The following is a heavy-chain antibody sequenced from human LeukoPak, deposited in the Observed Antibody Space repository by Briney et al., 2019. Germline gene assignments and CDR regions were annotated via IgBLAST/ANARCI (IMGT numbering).Heavy chain of an antibody. D-gene: IGHD3-10*01. J-gene: IGHJ4*02. CDR1: GFTFGSYA. CDR3: AKVTGSGI. Sequence: PGGSLRLSCAASGFTFGSYAMSWVRQAPGKGLEGVSAISGSGSTTYYADSVKGRFTISRDNSKNTLYLQMNSLRAEDTAVYYCAKVTGSGIWGQGTLVIVSS. CDR2: ISGSGSTT. V-gene: IGHV3-23*01.